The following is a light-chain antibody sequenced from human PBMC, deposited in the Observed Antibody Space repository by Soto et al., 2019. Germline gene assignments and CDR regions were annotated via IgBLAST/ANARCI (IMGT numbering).Light chain of an antibody. J-gene: IGKJ1*01. CDR2: GAS. CDR3: QHYDSARWT. Sequence: IVLTHSPGTLSLSPLERATLSCMSSQSVSNNYLAWYQQKPGQAPRLLIYGASNRATGIPDRFSGSGSGTDFSLTISRLEPEDFAVYYCQHYDSARWTFGLGTKVDIK. V-gene: IGKV3-20*01. CDR1: QSVSNNY.